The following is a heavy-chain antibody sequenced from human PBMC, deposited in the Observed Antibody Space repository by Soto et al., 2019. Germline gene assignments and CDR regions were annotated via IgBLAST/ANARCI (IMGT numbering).Heavy chain of an antibody. CDR3: ATGSFTSTGGRIGYHYNAMDV. J-gene: IGHJ6*02. D-gene: IGHD1-1*01. V-gene: IGHV1-69*13. Sequence: SVKVSCKASGGTFSSYAISWVRQAPGQGLEWMGGIIPIFGTANYAQKFQGRVTITADESTSTAYMELSSLTSEDTAVYYCATGSFTSTGGRIGYHYNAMDVWGQGTTVTVSS. CDR2: IIPIFGTA. CDR1: GGTFSSYA.